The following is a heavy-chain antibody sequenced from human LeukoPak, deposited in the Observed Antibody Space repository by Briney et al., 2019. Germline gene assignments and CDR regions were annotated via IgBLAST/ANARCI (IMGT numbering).Heavy chain of an antibody. CDR2: ISGSGGST. Sequence: GGSLRLSCVASGFTFSSYAMSWVRQAPGKGLEWVSVISGSGGSTNYADSVKGRFTISRDNSKNMLYLQMNSLRAEDTAVYYCARAVGYCSSTSCFPRYYYYYGMDVWGQGTTVTVSS. V-gene: IGHV3-23*01. D-gene: IGHD2-2*01. J-gene: IGHJ6*02. CDR1: GFTFSSYA. CDR3: ARAVGYCSSTSCFPRYYYYYGMDV.